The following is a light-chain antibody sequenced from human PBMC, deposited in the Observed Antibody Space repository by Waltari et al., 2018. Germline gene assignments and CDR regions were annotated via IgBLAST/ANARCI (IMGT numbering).Light chain of an antibody. J-gene: IGKJ4*01. CDR3: QQFYGSPFT. V-gene: IGKV4-1*01. CDR2: WAS. Sequence: DIVMTQSPDSLAVSLGERATINCKSSRSVFYSPTNKNYLSWYQQKPGQPPKLLIYWASTRESGVPDRFSGSESGTDFTLTISSLQAEDVSLYYCQQFYGSPFTFGGGTKVEIK. CDR1: RSVFYSPTNKNY.